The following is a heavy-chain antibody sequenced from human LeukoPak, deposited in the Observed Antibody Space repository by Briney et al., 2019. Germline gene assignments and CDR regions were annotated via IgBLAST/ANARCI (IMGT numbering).Heavy chain of an antibody. D-gene: IGHD5-18*01. J-gene: IGHJ3*02. CDR2: IYSGGST. V-gene: IGHV3-66*01. CDR3: AKDELWLTRSDAFDI. CDR1: GFTVSSNY. Sequence: GGSLRLSCAASGFTVSSNYMSWVRQAPGKGLEWVSVIYSGGSTYYADSVKGRFTISRDNSKNTLYLQMNSLRAEDTAVYYCAKDELWLTRSDAFDIWGQGTMVTVSS.